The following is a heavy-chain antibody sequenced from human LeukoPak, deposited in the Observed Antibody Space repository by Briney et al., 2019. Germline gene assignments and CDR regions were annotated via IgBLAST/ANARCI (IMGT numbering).Heavy chain of an antibody. CDR2: ISHRGST. CDR1: GYSISNGYY. D-gene: IGHD3-3*01. J-gene: IGHJ4*02. CDR3: ARGAEYYAIWRGYAGYSDY. Sequence: PSETLSLTCTVSGYSISNGYYWGWIRQPPGKRLEWVGSISHRGSTYYNPSLRSRITISLDRSKQKFSLKLTSVTAADTAVYFCARGAEYYAIWRGYAGYSDYWGQGISVTVSS. V-gene: IGHV4-38-2*02.